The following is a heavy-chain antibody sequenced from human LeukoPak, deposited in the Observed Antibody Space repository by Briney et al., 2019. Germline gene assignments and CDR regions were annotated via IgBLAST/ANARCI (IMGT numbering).Heavy chain of an antibody. Sequence: SETLSLTCTVSGGSISSYYWTWIRQPPGKGLEWIGYIYSSGRTNYNPSLKSQVTMSVDPSKTQFSLRVISVTAADTAVYYCARLSAGFNSSYWFDPWGQGTLVTASS. CDR1: GGSISSYY. CDR3: ARLSAGFNSSYWFDP. J-gene: IGHJ5*02. D-gene: IGHD2/OR15-2a*01. V-gene: IGHV4-4*09. CDR2: IYSSGRT.